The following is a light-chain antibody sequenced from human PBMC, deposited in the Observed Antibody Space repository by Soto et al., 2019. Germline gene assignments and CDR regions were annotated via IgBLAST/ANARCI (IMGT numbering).Light chain of an antibody. CDR1: QSVLYSSNNKNY. J-gene: IGKJ1*01. CDR3: QQYYSSPWT. V-gene: IGKV4-1*01. CDR2: WAS. Sequence: DIVMTQSPDSLAVSLGERATINCKSSQSVLYSSNNKNYLARYQQKSGQPPKLLIYWASTRESGVPDRFSGSGSGTDFTLTISSLQAADVAVYYCQQYYSSPWTFGQGTKVEIK.